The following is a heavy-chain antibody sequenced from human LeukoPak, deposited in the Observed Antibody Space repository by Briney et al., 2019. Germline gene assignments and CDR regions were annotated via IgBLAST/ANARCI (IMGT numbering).Heavy chain of an antibody. CDR3: VGNQDFWSGYHAFEY. CDR2: STPATDST. Sequence: GGSLRLSCAASGLVFSSYTMGWVRHAPGKGLEWVSSSTPATDSTNCADSVQGRFTISRDNAKKTAYLQMNSLRVEDTAIYFCVGNQDFWSGYHAFEYWGQGILVTVSS. J-gene: IGHJ4*02. V-gene: IGHV3/OR16-9*01. CDR1: GLVFSSYT. D-gene: IGHD3-3*01.